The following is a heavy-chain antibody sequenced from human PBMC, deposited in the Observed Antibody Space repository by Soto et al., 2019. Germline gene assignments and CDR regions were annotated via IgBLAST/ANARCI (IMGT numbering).Heavy chain of an antibody. Sequence: SETLSLTRPVSGGSISSGGCYWSWIPQPPGKGLEGIRYLYYSGSTYYNPSLNRRVTISVDTSKNQFSLKLSSVTAADRAVYYCASTIEYSSSFQRCFGYCGQGTLGTFSS. CDR2: LYYSGST. CDR3: ASTIEYSSSFQRCFGY. D-gene: IGHD6-6*01. V-gene: IGHV4-30-4*01. J-gene: IGHJ4*02. CDR1: GGSISSGGCY.